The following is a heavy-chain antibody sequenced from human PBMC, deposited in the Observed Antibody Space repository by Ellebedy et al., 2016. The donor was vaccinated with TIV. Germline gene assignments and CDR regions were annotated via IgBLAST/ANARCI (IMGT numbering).Heavy chain of an antibody. V-gene: IGHV6-1*01. CDR3: AKGDRTALYYDTGSDY. D-gene: IGHD3-22*01. CDR2: TYYRSKWYN. Sequence: SETLSLTXAISGDSVSSNSAAWNWIRQSPSRGLEWLGRTYYRSKWYNDYAVSVKSRITINPDTSKNQFSLQLNSVTPEDTAVYYCAKGDRTALYYDTGSDYWGQGTLVTVSS. CDR1: GDSVSSNSAA. J-gene: IGHJ4*02.